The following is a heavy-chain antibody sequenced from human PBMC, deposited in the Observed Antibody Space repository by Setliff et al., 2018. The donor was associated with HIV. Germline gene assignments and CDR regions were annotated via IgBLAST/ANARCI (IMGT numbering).Heavy chain of an antibody. D-gene: IGHD3-3*01. Sequence: SQTLSLTCTVSGGSISSSSYYWGWIRQPPGKGLEWIGSIYYSGSTYYNPSLKTRVTISVDTSKNQFSLKLSSVTAADTAVYYCASLTTDRFLEWLFVYWGQGTQVTVSS. CDR1: GGSISSSSYY. CDR3: ASLTTDRFLEWLFVY. CDR2: IYYSGST. V-gene: IGHV4-39*01. J-gene: IGHJ4*02.